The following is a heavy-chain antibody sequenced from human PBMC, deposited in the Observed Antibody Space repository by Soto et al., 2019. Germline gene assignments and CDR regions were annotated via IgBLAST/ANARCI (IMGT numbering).Heavy chain of an antibody. Sequence: SLRLSCAASGFTFSSYSMNWVRQAPGKGLEWVSAISGSSSCIYYADSVKGRFTISRDNSKNTLYLQMNSLRAEDTAVYYCAKGSRYGMDVWGQGTTVTVSS. V-gene: IGHV3-21*04. J-gene: IGHJ6*02. D-gene: IGHD6-25*01. CDR3: AKGSRYGMDV. CDR2: ISGSSSCI. CDR1: GFTFSSYS.